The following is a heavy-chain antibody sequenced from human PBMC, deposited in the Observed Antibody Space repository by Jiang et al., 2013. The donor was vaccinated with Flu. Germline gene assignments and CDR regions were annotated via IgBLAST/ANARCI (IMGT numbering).Heavy chain of an antibody. Sequence: SSDDYWWSWIRQPPREGPWSGLGTIFYSGNSYYNPSLKSRIMISMDTSKNEFSLKLRSVTAADTAVYYCARTSLARYGSGSYYYDPWGQGTPVTVSS. CDR3: ARTSLARYGSGSYYYDP. J-gene: IGHJ5*02. CDR1: SSDDYW. V-gene: IGHV4-30-4*01. D-gene: IGHD3-10*01. CDR2: IFYSGNS.